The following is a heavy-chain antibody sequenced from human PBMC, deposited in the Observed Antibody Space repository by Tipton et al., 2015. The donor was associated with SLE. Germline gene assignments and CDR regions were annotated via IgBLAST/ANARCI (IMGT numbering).Heavy chain of an antibody. CDR2: TYDSGDT. J-gene: IGHJ3*02. D-gene: IGHD2-15*01. V-gene: IGHV4-59*08. Sequence: TLSLTYTVSGDSFLGYYWNWIRQSPGKGLEWIGYTYDSGDTYYNPSLKSRATISLNTSKNQFSLELTSVTAADTAVYFCARGWRYCSGATCYSKAFDIWGQGTMVIVSA. CDR1: GDSFLGYY. CDR3: ARGWRYCSGATCYSKAFDI.